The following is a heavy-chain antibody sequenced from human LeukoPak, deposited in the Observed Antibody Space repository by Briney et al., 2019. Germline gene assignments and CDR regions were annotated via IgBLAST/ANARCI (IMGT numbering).Heavy chain of an antibody. V-gene: IGHV1-18*01. Sequence: ASVTVSCKASGYTFLSYGVNWVRQAPGQGLEWMGWISAYNGNTNYAQTLQDRVTMTTDTSTSTAYMELRTLRSDDTALYYCAREPSGGRVGAPGGPFDYWGQGTLVTVSS. J-gene: IGHJ4*02. D-gene: IGHD1-26*01. CDR3: AREPSGGRVGAPGGPFDY. CDR2: ISAYNGNT. CDR1: GYTFLSYG.